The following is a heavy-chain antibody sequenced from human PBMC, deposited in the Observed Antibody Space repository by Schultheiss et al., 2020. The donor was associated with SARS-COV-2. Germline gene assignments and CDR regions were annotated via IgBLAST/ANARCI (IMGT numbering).Heavy chain of an antibody. Sequence: GSLRLSCTVSGGSISSYYWSWIRQPPGKGLEWIGYIYYSGSTNYNPSLKSRVTISVDTSKNQFSLKLSSVTAADTAVYYCARTGSDFWSGYYDSYWYFDLWGRGTLVTVSS. D-gene: IGHD3-3*01. CDR1: GGSISSYY. V-gene: IGHV4-59*01. J-gene: IGHJ2*01. CDR3: ARTGSDFWSGYYDSYWYFDL. CDR2: IYYSGST.